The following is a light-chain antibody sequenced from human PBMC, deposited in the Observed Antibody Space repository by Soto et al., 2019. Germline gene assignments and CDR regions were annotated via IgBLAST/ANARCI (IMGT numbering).Light chain of an antibody. Sequence: DIQMTQSPSTLSASVGDTVTITCRTSQSISSWLAWYQHKPGRAPNLLIFDASSLESGVPSRFSGGGSGTEFTLTISSLQSEDFAVYYCQQYNNWPLTFGQGTRLEIK. V-gene: IGKV1-5*01. J-gene: IGKJ5*01. CDR1: QSISSW. CDR3: QQYNNWPLT. CDR2: DAS.